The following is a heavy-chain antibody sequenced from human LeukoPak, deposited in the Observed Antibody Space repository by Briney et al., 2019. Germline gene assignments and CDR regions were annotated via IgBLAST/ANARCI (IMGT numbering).Heavy chain of an antibody. D-gene: IGHD2-8*01. J-gene: IGHJ4*02. CDR3: AKDTSIGRYCTNGVCSPFDY. CDR2: ISYDVSNK. CDR1: GFTFSSYA. Sequence: GGSLRLSCAASGFTFSSYAMHWVRQAPGKGLEWVAVISYDVSNKYYADSVKGRFTISRDNSKNTLYLQMNSLRAEDTALYYCAKDTSIGRYCTNGVCSPFDYWGQGTLVTVSS. V-gene: IGHV3-30*04.